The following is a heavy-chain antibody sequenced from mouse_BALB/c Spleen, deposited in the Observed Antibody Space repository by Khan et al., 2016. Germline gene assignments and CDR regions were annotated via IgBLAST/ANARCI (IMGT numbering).Heavy chain of an antibody. Sequence: QVRLQQSGPSLVQPSQSLSITCTVSGFSLTSYGVHWVRQSPGKGLEWLGVIWRGGSTDYNAAFMSRLSITKDNSKSQGFFKMNSLQADDTAIYYCAKSNYDVGYYAMDYWGQGTSVTVSS. V-gene: IGHV2-5-1*01. J-gene: IGHJ4*01. CDR1: GFSLTSYG. CDR2: IWRGGST. CDR3: AKSNYDVGYYAMDY. D-gene: IGHD2-4*01.